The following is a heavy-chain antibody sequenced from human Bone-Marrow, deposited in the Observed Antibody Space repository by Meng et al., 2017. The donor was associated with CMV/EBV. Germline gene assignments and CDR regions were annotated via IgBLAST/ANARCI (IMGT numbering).Heavy chain of an antibody. V-gene: IGHV3-33*01. J-gene: IGHJ4*02. CDR3: ARDRGGYDNGQLDY. Sequence: ASGFIFRTYGMHWVRQAPGKGLEWVAVIWYDGSQKYYADSVKGRFTISRDNSRNTLYLQMNGLTGEDTAAYYCARDRGGYDNGQLDYWGQGTLVTVSS. CDR2: IWYDGSQK. D-gene: IGHD5-12*01. CDR1: GFIFRTYG.